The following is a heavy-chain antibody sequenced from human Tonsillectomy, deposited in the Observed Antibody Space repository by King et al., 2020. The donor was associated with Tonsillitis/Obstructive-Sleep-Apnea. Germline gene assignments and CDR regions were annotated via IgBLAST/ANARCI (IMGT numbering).Heavy chain of an antibody. D-gene: IGHD3-9*01. CDR3: ARDQELRYFDWLLPFDY. V-gene: IGHV3-48*02. CDR1: GFTFSSYS. Sequence: EQLVQSGGGLVQPGGSLRLSCAASGFTFSSYSMNWVRQAPGKGLEWGSYISSSSSTIYYADSVKGRFTISRDNAKNSLYLQMNSLRDEETAVYYCARDQELRYFDWLLPFDYWGQGTLVTVSS. J-gene: IGHJ4*02. CDR2: ISSSSSTI.